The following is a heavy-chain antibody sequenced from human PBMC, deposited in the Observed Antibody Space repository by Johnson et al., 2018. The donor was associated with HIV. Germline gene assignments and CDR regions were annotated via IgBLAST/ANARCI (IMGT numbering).Heavy chain of an antibody. CDR2: IYYAGSNK. D-gene: IGHD2-15*01. V-gene: IGHV3-30-3*01. CDR1: GFTFSSYA. J-gene: IGHJ3*02. CDR3: AREMVAAKDAFDI. Sequence: QVQLVESGGGVVQPGRSLRLSCAASGFTFSSYAMHWVRQAPGKGLEWVAIIYYAGSNKYYPDSVQGRFTISRDNFKNTLYLQMDSLRAEDTAVYFCAREMVAAKDAFDIWGQGTMVTVSS.